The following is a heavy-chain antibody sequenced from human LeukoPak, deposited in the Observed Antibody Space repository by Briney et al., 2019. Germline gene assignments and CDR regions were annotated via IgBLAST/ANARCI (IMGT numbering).Heavy chain of an antibody. CDR3: ARGGYECSSTSCRYYYYHYMDV. CDR2: IIPIFGTA. V-gene: IGHV1-69*13. D-gene: IGHD2-2*01. Sequence: SVKVSCKASGGTFSSYAISWVRQAPGQGLEWMGGIIPIFGTANYAQKFQGRVTITADESTSTAYMELSSLRSEDTAVYYCARGGYECSSTSCRYYYYHYMDVWGKGTTVTVSS. J-gene: IGHJ6*03. CDR1: GGTFSSYA.